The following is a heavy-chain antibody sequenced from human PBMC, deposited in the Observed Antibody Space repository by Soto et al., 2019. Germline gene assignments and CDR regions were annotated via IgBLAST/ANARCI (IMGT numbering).Heavy chain of an antibody. J-gene: IGHJ6*02. CDR1: GFTFSSYG. CDR2: ISYDGSNK. CDR3: AKDLYKAYYYGMDV. Sequence: GGSLRLSCAASGFTFSSYGMHWVRQAPGKGLEWVAVISYDGSNKYYADSVKGRFTISRDNSKNTLYLQMNSLRAEDTAVYYCAKDLYKAYYYGMDVWGQGTTVTVSS. D-gene: IGHD1-20*01. V-gene: IGHV3-30*18.